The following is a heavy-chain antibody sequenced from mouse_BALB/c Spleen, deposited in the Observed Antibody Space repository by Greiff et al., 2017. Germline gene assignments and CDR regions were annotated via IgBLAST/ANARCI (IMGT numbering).Heavy chain of an antibody. J-gene: IGHJ4*01. CDR1: GFNIKDYY. V-gene: IGHV14-4*02. CDR2: IDPENGDT. CDR3: ARWREKIYGYDAMDY. D-gene: IGHD1-1*02. Sequence: EVQLQQSGAELVRSGASVKLSCTASGFNIKDYYMHWVKQRPEQCLEWIGWIDPENGDTEYAPKFQGKATMTADTSSNTAYLQLSSLTSEDTAVYYCARWREKIYGYDAMDYWGQGTSVTVSS.